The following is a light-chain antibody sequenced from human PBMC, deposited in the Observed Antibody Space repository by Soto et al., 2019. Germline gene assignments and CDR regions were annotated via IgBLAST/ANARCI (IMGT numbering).Light chain of an antibody. V-gene: IGKV3-15*01. J-gene: IGKJ4*01. CDR3: QQYHKWPLT. CDR2: GAS. Sequence: EIVMTQSPATLSVSPGERATLSCRASQSVSNNLAWYQQKPGQAPRLLIYGASTRATGIPARFSGSGSGTELIITISSLQSEDCEVYYCQQYHKWPLTFGGGTKVDIK. CDR1: QSVSNN.